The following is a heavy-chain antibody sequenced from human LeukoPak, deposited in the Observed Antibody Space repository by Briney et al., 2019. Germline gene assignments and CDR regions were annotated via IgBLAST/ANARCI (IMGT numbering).Heavy chain of an antibody. CDR3: AKAEQRQHRSSHFDY. CDR1: GFTFSSYA. CDR2: ISGSGGST. D-gene: IGHD6-25*01. Sequence: GGSLRLSCAASGFTFSSYAMSWVRQAPGKGLEWVSAISGSGGSTYYADSVKGRLTISRDNSKNTLYLQMNSLRAEDTAVYYCAKAEQRQHRSSHFDYWGQGTLVTVSS. J-gene: IGHJ4*02. V-gene: IGHV3-23*01.